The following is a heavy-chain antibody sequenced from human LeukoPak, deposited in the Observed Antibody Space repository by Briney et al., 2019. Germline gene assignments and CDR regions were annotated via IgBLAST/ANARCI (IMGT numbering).Heavy chain of an antibody. Sequence: SETLSLTCAVYGGSFSGYYWSWIRQPPGKGLEWIGEINHSVSTNYNPSLKSRVTISVDTSKNQFSLKLSSVTAADTAVYYCARGRRPRYCSGGSCKLKLYYYMDVWGKGTTVTVSS. CDR2: INHSVST. V-gene: IGHV4-34*01. J-gene: IGHJ6*03. CDR1: GGSFSGYY. CDR3: ARGRRPRYCSGGSCKLKLYYYMDV. D-gene: IGHD2-15*01.